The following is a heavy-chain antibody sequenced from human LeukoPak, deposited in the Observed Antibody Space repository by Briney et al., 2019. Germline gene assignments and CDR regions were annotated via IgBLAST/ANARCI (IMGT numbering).Heavy chain of an antibody. CDR3: ARGRYSYALSDY. D-gene: IGHD5-18*01. Sequence: PGGSLRLSCAASGFTFSSYAMSWVRQAPGKGLEWVSSISSSSTYIYYADSVKGRFTISRDNAKNSLFLQMNSLRAEDTAVYYCARGRYSYALSDYWGQGTLVTVSS. CDR1: GFTFSSYA. V-gene: IGHV3-21*01. CDR2: ISSSSTYI. J-gene: IGHJ4*02.